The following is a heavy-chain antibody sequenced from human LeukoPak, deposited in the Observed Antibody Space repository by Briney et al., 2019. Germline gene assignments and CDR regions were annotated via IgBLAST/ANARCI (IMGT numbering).Heavy chain of an antibody. CDR3: ALDSGFLEWLSFDY. D-gene: IGHD3-3*01. CDR2: ISGSGGST. J-gene: IGHJ4*02. V-gene: IGHV3-23*01. Sequence: GGSLRLSCAASGFTFSSYAMSWVRQAPGKGLEWVSAISGSGGSTYYADSVKGRFTISRDNSKNTLYLQMNSLRAEDTAVYYCALDSGFLEWLSFDYWGQGTLVTVSS. CDR1: GFTFSSYA.